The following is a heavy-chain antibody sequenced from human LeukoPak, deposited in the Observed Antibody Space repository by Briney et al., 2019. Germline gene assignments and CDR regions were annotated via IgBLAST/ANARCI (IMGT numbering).Heavy chain of an antibody. D-gene: IGHD2-15*01. V-gene: IGHV1-24*01. CDR3: ATDPVGYCSSDSCYSVDY. J-gene: IGHJ4*02. Sequence: ASVKVSCKVSGYTLTELSIHWVRQAPGKGLEWMGGFNPEDGEKIYVQKFQGRVTMTEDTSIDTAYMELSSLRSEDTAMYHCATDPVGYCSSDSCYSVDYWGQGTLVTVSS. CDR1: GYTLTELS. CDR2: FNPEDGEK.